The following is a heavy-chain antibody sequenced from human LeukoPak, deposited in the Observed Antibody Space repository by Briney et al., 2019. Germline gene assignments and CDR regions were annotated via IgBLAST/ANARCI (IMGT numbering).Heavy chain of an antibody. CDR1: GYSISSGYY. CDR2: IYHSGST. D-gene: IGHD4-17*01. V-gene: IGHV4-38-2*01. J-gene: IGHJ3*02. CDR3: ARPNGDYDDAFDI. Sequence: SETLSLTCAVSGYSISSGYYWGWIRQPPGKGLEWIGSIYHSGSTYYNPSLKSRVTISVDTSKNQFSLKLSSVTAADTAVYHCARPNGDYDDAFDIWGQGTMVTVSS.